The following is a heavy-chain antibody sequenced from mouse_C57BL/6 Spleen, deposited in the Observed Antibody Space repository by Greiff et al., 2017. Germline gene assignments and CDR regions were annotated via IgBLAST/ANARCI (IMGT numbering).Heavy chain of an antibody. J-gene: IGHJ4*01. V-gene: IGHV1-80*01. D-gene: IGHD4-1*01. CDR1: GYAFSSYW. CDR3: ARNPLTGSYAMDY. CDR2: IYPGDGDT. Sequence: VKLQESGAELVKPGASVKISCKASGYAFSSYWMNWVKQRPGKGLEWIGQIYPGDGDTNYNGKFKGKATLTADKSSSTAYMQLSSLTSEDSAVYFCARNPLTGSYAMDYWGQGTSVTVSS.